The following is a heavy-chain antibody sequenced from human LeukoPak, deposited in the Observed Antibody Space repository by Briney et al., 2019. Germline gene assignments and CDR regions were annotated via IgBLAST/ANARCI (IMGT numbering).Heavy chain of an antibody. D-gene: IGHD3-22*01. Sequence: GGSLRLSCAASGFTFSNHYISWIRQAPGKGLEWVSYISTSGSSTKYADSVKGRFTISRDNAKNSLYLQMNSLRAEDTAMYYCARAYDYYYDRWGRGTLVTVSS. CDR2: ISTSGSST. J-gene: IGHJ4*02. CDR3: ARAYDYYYDR. CDR1: GFTFSNHY. V-gene: IGHV3-11*06.